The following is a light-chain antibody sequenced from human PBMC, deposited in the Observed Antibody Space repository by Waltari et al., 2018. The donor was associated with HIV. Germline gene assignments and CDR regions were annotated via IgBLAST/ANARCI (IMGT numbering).Light chain of an antibody. CDR3: QQSYGTPS. CDR2: GAT. CDR1: QNIKTF. J-gene: IGKJ2*03. Sequence: DIHLTQSPPSLIGREEDKVVITCRASQNIKTFLNWYQHKSGRAPKLLISGATTLNSGVPSRFTGSGSGTLFTLTINSLHPEDSATYYCQQSYGTPSCGQGTNLEIK. V-gene: IGKV1-39*01.